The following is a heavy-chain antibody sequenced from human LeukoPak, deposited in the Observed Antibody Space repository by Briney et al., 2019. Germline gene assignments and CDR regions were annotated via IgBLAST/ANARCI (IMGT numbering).Heavy chain of an antibody. J-gene: IGHJ5*02. Sequence: ASVKVSRKASGYTFTSHYMHWVRQAPGQGLEWMGWISAYNGNTNYAQKLQGRVTMTTDTSTSTAYMELRSLRSDDTAVYYCARDLDIAVAGTNWFDPWGQGTLVTVSS. CDR1: GYTFTSHY. D-gene: IGHD6-19*01. CDR3: ARDLDIAVAGTNWFDP. V-gene: IGHV1-18*04. CDR2: ISAYNGNT.